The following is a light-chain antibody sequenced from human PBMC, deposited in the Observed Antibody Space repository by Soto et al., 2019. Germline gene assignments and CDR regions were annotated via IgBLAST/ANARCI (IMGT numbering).Light chain of an antibody. V-gene: IGKV1-5*01. Sequence: DIQMTHSPSTLSASVLYRVTITCRVSQSISSWLAWYQQKPGKAPKLLIYDASSLESGVPSRFSGSGSGTEFTLTISSLQPDDFATYYCQQYNSYSPLTFGGGTKV. CDR3: QQYNSYSPLT. J-gene: IGKJ4*01. CDR2: DAS. CDR1: QSISSW.